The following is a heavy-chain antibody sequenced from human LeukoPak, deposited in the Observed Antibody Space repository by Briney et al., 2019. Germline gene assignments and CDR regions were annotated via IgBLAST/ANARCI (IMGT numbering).Heavy chain of an antibody. J-gene: IGHJ4*02. CDR2: INPNSGGT. D-gene: IGHD3-3*01. CDR1: GYTFTGYY. V-gene: IGHV1-2*02. Sequence: ASVKVSCKASGYTFTGYYMHWVRQAPGQGLEWMGWINPNSGGTNYAQKFQGRVTMTRDTSISTAYMELSRLRSDGTAVYYCARGVFGVVPGDYWGQGTLVTVSS. CDR3: ARGVFGVVPGDY.